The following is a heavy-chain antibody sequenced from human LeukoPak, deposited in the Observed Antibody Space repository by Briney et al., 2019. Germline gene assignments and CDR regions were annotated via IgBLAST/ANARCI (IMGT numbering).Heavy chain of an antibody. J-gene: IGHJ4*02. V-gene: IGHV1-46*01. D-gene: IGHD3-16*01. Sequence: GASVKVSCKSSGYIFTNHYMHWVRQAPGQGLEWMGLINPSGGSTSYAQKFQGRVTMTRDMSTSTVYMELSSLRSEDTAVYYCAREGESNQFDYWGQGTLVTVSS. CDR2: INPSGGST. CDR3: AREGESNQFDY. CDR1: GYIFTNHY.